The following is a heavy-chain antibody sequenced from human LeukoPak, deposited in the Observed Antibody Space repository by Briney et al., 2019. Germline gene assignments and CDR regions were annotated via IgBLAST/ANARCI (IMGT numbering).Heavy chain of an antibody. CDR2: INPNSGGT. D-gene: IGHD2-2*01. CDR3: ARGIVVVPAAYPFDY. Sequence: ASVKVSCKASGYTFTGYYMHWVRQAPGQGLEWMGWINPNSGGTNYAQKFQGRATMTRDTSISTAYMELSRLRSDDTAVYYCARGIVVVPAAYPFDYWGQGTLVTVSS. V-gene: IGHV1-2*02. CDR1: GYTFTGYY. J-gene: IGHJ4*02.